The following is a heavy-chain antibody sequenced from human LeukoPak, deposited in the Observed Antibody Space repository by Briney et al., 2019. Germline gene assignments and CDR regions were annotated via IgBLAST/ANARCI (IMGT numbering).Heavy chain of an antibody. Sequence: PGGPLRLSCATSSGFTFSDYYMTWIRQAPGKGLEWVSYISSSGSSIYYADSVKGRFTISRDNAKKSLYLQMNSLRVEDTAVYYCARGADAGGYNWFDPWGQGTLVTVSS. V-gene: IGHV3-11*01. D-gene: IGHD1-26*01. CDR1: GFTFSDYY. J-gene: IGHJ5*02. CDR3: ARGADAGGYNWFDP. CDR2: ISSSGSSI.